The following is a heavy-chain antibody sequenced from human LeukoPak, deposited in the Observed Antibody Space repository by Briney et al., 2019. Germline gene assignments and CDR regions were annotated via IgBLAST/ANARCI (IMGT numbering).Heavy chain of an antibody. CDR3: AKDPPLVAYYFDY. Sequence: GGSLRLSCAASGFTFSNYWMHWVRQAPGKGLVYVSRINSDGSSANYADSVQGRFTISRDNAKNTLYLEMNSLRADDTAVYYCAKDPPLVAYYFDYWGQGTLVTVSS. CDR2: INSDGSSA. J-gene: IGHJ4*02. V-gene: IGHV3-74*01. D-gene: IGHD3-9*01. CDR1: GFTFSNYW.